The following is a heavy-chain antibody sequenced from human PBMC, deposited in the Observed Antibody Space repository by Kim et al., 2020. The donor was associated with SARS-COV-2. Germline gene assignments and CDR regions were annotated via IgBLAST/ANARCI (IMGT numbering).Heavy chain of an antibody. CDR1: GGTFSSYA. J-gene: IGHJ4*02. D-gene: IGHD3-10*01. CDR3: ARGGTMVRGAYYFDY. Sequence: SVKVSCKASGGTFSSYAISWVRQAPGQGLEWMGGIIPIFGTANYAQKFQGRVTITADESTSTAYMELSSLRSEDTAVYYCARGGTMVRGAYYFDYWGQGTLVTVSS. V-gene: IGHV1-69*13. CDR2: IIPIFGTA.